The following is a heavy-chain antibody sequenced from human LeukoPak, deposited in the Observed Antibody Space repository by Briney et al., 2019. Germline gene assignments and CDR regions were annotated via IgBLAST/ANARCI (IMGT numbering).Heavy chain of an antibody. CDR1: GGSISSYY. V-gene: IGHV4-59*01. D-gene: IGHD3-3*01. Sequence: PSETLSLTCTVSGGSISSYYWSWIRQPPGKGLEWIGYIYYSGSTNYNPSLKSRVTISVDTSKNQFSLKLSSVTAADTAVYYCARDLESGYFDYWGQGTLVTVSS. CDR3: ARDLESGYFDY. CDR2: IYYSGST. J-gene: IGHJ4*02.